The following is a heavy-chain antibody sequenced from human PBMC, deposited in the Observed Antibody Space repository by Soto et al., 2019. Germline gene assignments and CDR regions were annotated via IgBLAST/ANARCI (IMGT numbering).Heavy chain of an antibody. Sequence: GASVKVSCKASGYTFTSYGISWVRQAPGQGLEWMGWISAYNGNTNYAQKLQGRVTMTTDTSTSTAYMELRSLRSDDTAVYYCARDQTRYYYDSSGYFDYWGQGTLVTVSS. J-gene: IGHJ4*02. CDR1: GYTFTSYG. CDR3: ARDQTRYYYDSSGYFDY. CDR2: ISAYNGNT. D-gene: IGHD3-22*01. V-gene: IGHV1-18*01.